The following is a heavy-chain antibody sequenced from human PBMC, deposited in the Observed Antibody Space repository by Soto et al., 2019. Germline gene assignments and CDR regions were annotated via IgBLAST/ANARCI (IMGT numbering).Heavy chain of an antibody. CDR1: GFPFSSYA. J-gene: IGHJ4*02. V-gene: IGHV3-21*01. D-gene: IGHD6-13*01. CDR3: AKDCRRLAVSGSAFDS. Sequence: SLRLSCAASGFPFSSYAMSWVRQTPEKGLEWVSSISSSSSYIYYADSVKGRFTISRDNAKNSLYLQMNSLRAEDTAVYYCAKDCRRLAVSGSAFDSWGQGAMVTVSS. CDR2: ISSSSSYI.